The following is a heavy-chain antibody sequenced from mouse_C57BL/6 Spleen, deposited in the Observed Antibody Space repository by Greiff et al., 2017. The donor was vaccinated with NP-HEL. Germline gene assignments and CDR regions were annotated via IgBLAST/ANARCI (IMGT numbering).Heavy chain of an antibody. V-gene: IGHV5-17*01. CDR2: ISSGSSTI. CDR1: GFTFSDYG. Sequence: DVHLVESGGGLVKPGGSLKLSCAASGFTFSDYGMHWVRQAPEKGLEWVAYISSGSSTIYYADTVKGRFTISRDNAKNTLFLQMTSLRSEDTAMYYCARRQLRYAMDYWGQGTSVTVSS. J-gene: IGHJ4*01. CDR3: ARRQLRYAMDY. D-gene: IGHD1-1*01.